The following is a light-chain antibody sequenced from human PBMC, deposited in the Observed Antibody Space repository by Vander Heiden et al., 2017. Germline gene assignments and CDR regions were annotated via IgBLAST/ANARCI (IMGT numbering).Light chain of an antibody. J-gene: IGKJ4*01. CDR1: CRGFYSTNNKNY. Sequence: MTQSLHTLAVSVGETAAINFTFSCRGFYSTNNKNYLAWYQQKPGQPPKLLIYWASTRESGVPDRFSGSGSGTDFTLTISSLQAEDVAVYYCQQDYSTPLTFGGGTKVEIK. V-gene: IGKV4-1*01. CDR2: WAS. CDR3: QQDYSTPLT.